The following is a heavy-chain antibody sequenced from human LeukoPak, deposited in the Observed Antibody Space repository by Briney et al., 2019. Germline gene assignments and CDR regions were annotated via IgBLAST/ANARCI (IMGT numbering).Heavy chain of an antibody. D-gene: IGHD6-6*01. J-gene: IGHJ6*03. V-gene: IGHV4-39*07. CDR2: IHYSGST. Sequence: PSETLSLTCCVSGGSTSTSTSYWGWIRQPPGKGLEWIGSIHYSGSTYKNPSLKSRVTISMDTSKSQFSLKVTSLTAADSAVYYCARESSSSRYFMDVWGRGTTVTVSS. CDR1: GGSTSTSTSY. CDR3: ARESSSSRYFMDV.